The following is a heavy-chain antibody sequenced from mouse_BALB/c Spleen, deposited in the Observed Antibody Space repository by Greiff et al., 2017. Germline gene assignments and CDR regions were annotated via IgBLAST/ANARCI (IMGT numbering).Heavy chain of an antibody. D-gene: IGHD2-10*02. Sequence: QVQLQQSGPELVKPGASVKVSCKASGYAFTNYLIEWVKQRPGQGLEWIGVINPGSGGTNYNEKFKGKATLTADKSSSTAYMQLSSLTSDDSAVYFCARQKYGNGYAMDYWGQGTSVTVSS. J-gene: IGHJ4*01. CDR3: ARQKYGNGYAMDY. V-gene: IGHV1-54*01. CDR2: INPGSGGT. CDR1: GYAFTNYL.